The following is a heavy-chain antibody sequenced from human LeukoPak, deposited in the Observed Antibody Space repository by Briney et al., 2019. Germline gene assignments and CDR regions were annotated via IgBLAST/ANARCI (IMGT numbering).Heavy chain of an antibody. D-gene: IGHD3-22*01. CDR2: ISYDGSNK. V-gene: IGHV3-30*04. CDR3: AREGGSSGYYDPPFDY. Sequence: PGGSLRLFCAASGFTFSSYAMHWVRQAPGKGLEWVAVISYDGSNKYYADSVKGRFTISRDNSKNTLYLQMNSLRAEDTAVYYCAREGGSSGYYDPPFDYWGQGTLVTVSS. J-gene: IGHJ4*02. CDR1: GFTFSSYA.